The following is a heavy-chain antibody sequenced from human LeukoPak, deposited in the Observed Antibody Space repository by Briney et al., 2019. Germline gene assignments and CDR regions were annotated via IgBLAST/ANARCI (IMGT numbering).Heavy chain of an antibody. V-gene: IGHV4-39*01. J-gene: IGHJ4*02. D-gene: IGHD3-10*01. CDR1: GGSISSSSYY. CDR2: IYYSGST. Sequence: SETLSLTCTVSGGSISSSSYYWGWIRQPPGKGLEWIGSIYYSGSTYYNPSLKSRVTISVDTSKNQFSLKLSSVTAADTAVYYCASPHGGTGSYVFTRWGQGTLVTVSS. CDR3: ASPHGGTGSYVFTR.